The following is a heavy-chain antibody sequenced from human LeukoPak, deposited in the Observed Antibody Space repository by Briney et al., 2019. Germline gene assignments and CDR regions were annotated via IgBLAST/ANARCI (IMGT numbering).Heavy chain of an antibody. CDR3: AKVSDKWLSPGYFDY. Sequence: GGSLRLSCAASGFTFSSYAMSWVRQAPGKGLEWVSAIGLSGASTYYADSVKGRSTISRDNSKNTLFLQMNSLRAEDTAVYYCAKVSDKWLSPGYFDYWGQGTLLTVSS. CDR1: GFTFSSYA. J-gene: IGHJ4*02. CDR2: IGLSGAST. D-gene: IGHD3-22*01. V-gene: IGHV3-23*01.